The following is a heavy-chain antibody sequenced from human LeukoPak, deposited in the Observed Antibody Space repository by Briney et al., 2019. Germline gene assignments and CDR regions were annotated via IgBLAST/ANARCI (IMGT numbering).Heavy chain of an antibody. CDR2: IYHSGST. J-gene: IGHJ4*02. V-gene: IGHV4-4*02. Sequence: SETLSLTCAVSGGSLSSNNWWSVVREPPGRGREGTGEIYHSGSTNYNPSLKRRVTISVDNAKNQCALKLTSVTAADTAVYYCARKSVSSIYFDYWGQGTLVTVSS. CDR1: GGSLSSNNW. D-gene: IGHD1-26*01. CDR3: ARKSVSSIYFDY.